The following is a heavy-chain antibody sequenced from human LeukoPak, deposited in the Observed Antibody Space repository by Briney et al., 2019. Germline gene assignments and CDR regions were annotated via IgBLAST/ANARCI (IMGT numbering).Heavy chain of an antibody. V-gene: IGHV1-69*01. D-gene: IGHD3-22*01. CDR3: ARVPYPSHDGYPAPLDY. Sequence: ASVKVSCKASGGTFSSYAISWVRQAPGQGLESMGGIIPIFGTANYAQKFQGRVTITADESTSTAYMELSSLRSEDTAVYYCARVPYPSHDGYPAPLDYWGQGTLVTVSS. CDR2: IIPIFGTA. J-gene: IGHJ4*02. CDR1: GGTFSSYA.